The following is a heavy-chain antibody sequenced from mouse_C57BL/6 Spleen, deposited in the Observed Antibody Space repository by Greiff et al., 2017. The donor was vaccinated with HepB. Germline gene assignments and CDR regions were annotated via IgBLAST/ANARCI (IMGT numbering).Heavy chain of an antibody. V-gene: IGHV5-9-1*02. J-gene: IGHJ1*03. D-gene: IGHD1-1*01. Sequence: EVQGVESGEGLVKPGGSLKLSCAASGFTFSSYAMSWVRQTPEKRLEWVAYISSGGDYIYYADTVKGRFTISRDNARNTLYLQMSSLKSEDTAMYYCTRGGDYGSSPWYFDVWGTGTTVTVSS. CDR2: ISSGGDYI. CDR1: GFTFSSYA. CDR3: TRGGDYGSSPWYFDV.